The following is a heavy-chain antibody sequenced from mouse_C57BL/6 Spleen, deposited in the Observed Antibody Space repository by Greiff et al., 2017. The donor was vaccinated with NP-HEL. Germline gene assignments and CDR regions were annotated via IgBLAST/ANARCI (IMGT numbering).Heavy chain of an antibody. CDR2: IYPGDGGT. CDR1: GYAFSSSW. V-gene: IGHV1-82*01. Sequence: QVQLKQSGPELVKPGASVKISCKASGYAFSSSWMNWVKQRPGKGLEWIGRIYPGDGGTNYNGKFKGKATLTADKSSSTAYMQLSSLTSEDSAVYFCARLCSYYAMGYWGQGTSVTVSS. CDR3: ARLCSYYAMGY. J-gene: IGHJ4*01.